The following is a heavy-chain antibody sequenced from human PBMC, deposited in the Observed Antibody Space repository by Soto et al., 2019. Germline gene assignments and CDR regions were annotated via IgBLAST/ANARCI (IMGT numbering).Heavy chain of an antibody. V-gene: IGHV1-18*03. CDR2: ISTYNGNT. Sequence: QVQLVQSGAEVKKPGASVKVSCKASGYTFTSYGISWVRQAPGQGLEWVGWISTYNGNTNYVQKLQGRVTMTTDTSSSTAYMERRSLRSDDMAVYYCARDEGGYDRYYYYGMDVWGQGTTVTVSS. CDR1: GYTFTSYG. CDR3: ARDEGGYDRYYYYGMDV. J-gene: IGHJ6*02. D-gene: IGHD5-12*01.